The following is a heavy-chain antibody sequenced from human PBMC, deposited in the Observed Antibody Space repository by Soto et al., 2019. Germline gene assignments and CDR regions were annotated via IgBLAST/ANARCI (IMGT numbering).Heavy chain of an antibody. J-gene: IGHJ3*02. CDR1: GYTLTELS. CDR2: FDPEDGET. D-gene: IGHD1-20*01. CDR3: PTISGITGTPLGAFDI. V-gene: IGHV1-24*01. Sequence: ASVEVSCKVSGYTLTELSMHWVRQAPGKGLEWMGGFDPEDGETIYAQKFQGRVTMTEDTSTDTAYMELSSLRSEDTAVYYCPTISGITGTPLGAFDIWGQGTMVTVSS.